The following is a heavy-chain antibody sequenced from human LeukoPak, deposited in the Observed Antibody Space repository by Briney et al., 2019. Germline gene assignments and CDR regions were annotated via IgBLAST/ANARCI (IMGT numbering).Heavy chain of an antibody. V-gene: IGHV4-34*01. J-gene: IGHJ3*02. CDR1: GFTFNTYN. D-gene: IGHD2-21*02. CDR2: INHSGST. Sequence: GSLRLSCAGSGFTFNTYNMNWVRQAPGKGLEWIGEINHSGSTNYNPSLKSRVTISEDTSKNQFSLKLSSVTAADTAVYYCARDGLVVTATSALGARVEAFDIWGQGTMVTVSS. CDR3: ARDGLVVTATSALGARVEAFDI.